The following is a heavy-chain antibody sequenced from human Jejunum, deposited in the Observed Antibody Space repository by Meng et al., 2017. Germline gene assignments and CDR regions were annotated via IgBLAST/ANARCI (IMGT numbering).Heavy chain of an antibody. CDR1: GYTFNNYP. D-gene: IGHD4-11*01. Sequence: VQLVQSGAEVKRPGASVKCSCKAPGYTFNNYPMHWVRQAPGQRLEWMGRITAGNGNTKYSQKFQGRITISRDTSASTAYMELRSLRSEDTAFYYCAREDDYRNYFDYWGQGTLVTVSS. J-gene: IGHJ4*02. CDR2: ITAGNGNT. CDR3: AREDDYRNYFDY. V-gene: IGHV1-3*01.